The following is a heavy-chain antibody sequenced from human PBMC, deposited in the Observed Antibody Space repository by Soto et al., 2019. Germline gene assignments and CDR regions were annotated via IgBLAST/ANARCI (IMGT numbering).Heavy chain of an antibody. D-gene: IGHD2-2*01. CDR1: GYTFTGYY. J-gene: IGHJ4*02. V-gene: IGHV1-3*01. CDR2: INASNGNT. Sequence: ASVKVSCNASGYTFTGYYMHWVRQAPGQRLEWMGWINASNGNTKYSQKFQGRVTMTRDTSASTAYMELSSLRSEDTAVYYCARDLVVVVPAACYWGQGTLVTVSS. CDR3: ARDLVVVVPAACY.